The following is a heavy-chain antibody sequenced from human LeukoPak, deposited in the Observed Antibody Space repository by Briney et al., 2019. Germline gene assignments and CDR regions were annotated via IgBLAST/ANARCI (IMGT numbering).Heavy chain of an antibody. Sequence: ASVKVSCKASGYTFTSYGISWVRQAPGQGLEWMGWISAYNGNTNYAQKLQGRVTMTTDTSTSTAYMELSSLRSEDTAVYYCARAKITWIAAANWFDPWGQGTLVTVSS. CDR2: ISAYNGNT. V-gene: IGHV1-18*01. CDR3: ARAKITWIAAANWFDP. D-gene: IGHD6-13*01. J-gene: IGHJ5*02. CDR1: GYTFTSYG.